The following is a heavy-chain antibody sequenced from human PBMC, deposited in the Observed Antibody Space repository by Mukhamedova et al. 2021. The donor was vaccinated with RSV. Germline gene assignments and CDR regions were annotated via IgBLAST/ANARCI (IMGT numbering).Heavy chain of an antibody. CDR2: IYYSGST. D-gene: IGHD3-10*01. Sequence: GKGLEWIGSIYYSGSTYYNPSLKSRVTISGDTSKNQFSLKLTSVTAADTAVYFCARPRDTIVREPFDSWGQGILVTVSS. CDR3: ARPRDTIVREPFDS. J-gene: IGHJ4*02. V-gene: IGHV4-39*01.